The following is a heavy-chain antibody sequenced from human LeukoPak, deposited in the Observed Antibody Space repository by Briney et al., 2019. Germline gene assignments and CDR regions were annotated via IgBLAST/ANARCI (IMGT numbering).Heavy chain of an antibody. CDR1: GYIFTSNS. Sequence: ASVRVSCKPSGYIFTSNSITWVRQASGQQLEWMGWISTFNGYTKYAQNLQGRITMTRDTSTRTVYLEMRNLRSDDTAVYFCARGEFYYDLWGQGTLVTVPS. CDR3: ARGEFYYDL. J-gene: IGHJ4*02. CDR2: ISTFNGYT. D-gene: IGHD3-16*01. V-gene: IGHV1-18*04.